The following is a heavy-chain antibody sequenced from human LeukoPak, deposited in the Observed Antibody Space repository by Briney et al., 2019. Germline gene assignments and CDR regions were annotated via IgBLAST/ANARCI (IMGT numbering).Heavy chain of an antibody. J-gene: IGHJ6*03. D-gene: IGHD1-14*01. Sequence: SETLSLTCTVSGGSISNYFWSWIRQPPGKGLECIGYIYYSETTNYNPSFKSRVTVSVDTSKNQFSLKLSSVTAADTAVYYCARFPGGAEYRHYYYMDVWGKGTTVTVSS. CDR2: IYYSETT. CDR3: ARFPGGAEYRHYYYMDV. V-gene: IGHV4-59*01. CDR1: GGSISNYF.